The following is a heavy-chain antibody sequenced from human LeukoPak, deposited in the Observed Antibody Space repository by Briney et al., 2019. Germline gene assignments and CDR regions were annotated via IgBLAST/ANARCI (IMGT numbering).Heavy chain of an antibody. V-gene: IGHV4-39*07. CDR1: GGSISSSSYY. CDR2: IYYSGST. D-gene: IGHD3-3*01. Sequence: SETLCLTCTVSGGSISSSSYYWGWIRQPPGKGLEWIGSIYYSGSTYYNPSLKSRVTISVDTSKNQFSLKLSSVTAADTAVYYCARVKHYDFWSGYYAGDTNWFDPWGQGTLVTVSS. J-gene: IGHJ5*02. CDR3: ARVKHYDFWSGYYAGDTNWFDP.